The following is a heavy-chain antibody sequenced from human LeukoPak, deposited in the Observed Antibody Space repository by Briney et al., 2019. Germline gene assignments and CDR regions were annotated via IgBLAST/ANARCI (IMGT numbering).Heavy chain of an antibody. Sequence: PGRSLRLSCAASGFTFSSYGMHWVRQAPGKGLEWVAVISYDGSNKYYADSVKGRFTISRDNSKNTLYLQMNSLRAEDTAVYYCARDPQYYYDSSGFDYWGQGTLVTVSS. CDR1: GFTFSSYG. J-gene: IGHJ4*02. CDR2: ISYDGSNK. D-gene: IGHD3-22*01. V-gene: IGHV3-30*03. CDR3: ARDPQYYYDSSGFDY.